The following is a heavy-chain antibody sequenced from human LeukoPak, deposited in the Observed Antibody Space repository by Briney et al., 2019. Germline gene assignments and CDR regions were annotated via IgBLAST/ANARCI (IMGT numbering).Heavy chain of an antibody. J-gene: IGHJ4*02. Sequence: GGSLRLSCAASGFTFSSYGMHWVRQAPGKGLEWVTVISYDGSNKYYADSVKGRFTISRDNSKNTLYLQMNSLRAEDTAVYYCAKRGSGYYYFDYWGQGTLVTVSS. CDR1: GFTFSSYG. D-gene: IGHD3-22*01. CDR3: AKRGSGYYYFDY. V-gene: IGHV3-30*18. CDR2: ISYDGSNK.